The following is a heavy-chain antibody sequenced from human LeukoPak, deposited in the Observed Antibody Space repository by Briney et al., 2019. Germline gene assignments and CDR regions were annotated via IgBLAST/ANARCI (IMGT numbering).Heavy chain of an antibody. J-gene: IGHJ4*02. Sequence: SETLSLTCTVSGGSISSSSYYWVWIRQPPGKGLEWIGSIYYSGSTYYNPSLKSRVTISVDTSKNQFSLKLSYVTAADTAVYYCASLKRSWYLHSSSQTIDFWGQGTLVPVST. D-gene: IGHD6-13*01. CDR3: ASLKRSWYLHSSSQTIDF. CDR2: IYYSGST. V-gene: IGHV4-39*01. CDR1: GGSISSSSYY.